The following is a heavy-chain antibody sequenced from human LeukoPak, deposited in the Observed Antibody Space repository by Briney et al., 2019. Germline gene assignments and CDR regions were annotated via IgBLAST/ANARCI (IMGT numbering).Heavy chain of an antibody. Sequence: SVKVSCKASGYTFTSYGISWVRQAPGQGLEWMGRIIPILGIANYAQRFQGRVTITADKSTSTAYMELSSLRSEDTAVYYCARDIVGATMVWGQGTLVTVSS. V-gene: IGHV1-69*04. CDR1: GYTFTSYG. J-gene: IGHJ4*02. CDR2: IIPILGIA. D-gene: IGHD1-26*01. CDR3: ARDIVGATMV.